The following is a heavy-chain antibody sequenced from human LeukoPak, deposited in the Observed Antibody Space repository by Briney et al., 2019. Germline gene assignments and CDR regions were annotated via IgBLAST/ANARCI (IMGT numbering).Heavy chain of an antibody. J-gene: IGHJ3*02. CDR1: GFTFSSYA. CDR3: AKDRGYSSSYQTNAFDI. D-gene: IGHD6-13*01. V-gene: IGHV3-23*01. CDR2: ISGSGGST. Sequence: GGSLRLSCAASGFTFSSYAMSWVRQAPGKGLEWVSAISGSGGSTYYADSVKGRFTISRDNSKNTLYLQMNSLRAEDTAVYYCAKDRGYSSSYQTNAFDIWGQGTMVTVSS.